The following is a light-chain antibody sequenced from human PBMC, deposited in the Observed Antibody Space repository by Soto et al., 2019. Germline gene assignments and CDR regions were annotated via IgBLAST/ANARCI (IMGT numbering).Light chain of an antibody. CDR1: QSVSSN. CDR3: QQYNNWCRT. CDR2: GAP. Sequence: EIVMAQSPATLSVSTGERATLSCRASQSVSSNLAWYQQKRGQAPRLLIYGAPPRATGIPARFSGSGSGTLFTLTVGGLQSYDFAVYYCQQYNNWCRTFGQGTKVDIK. V-gene: IGKV3-15*01. J-gene: IGKJ2*01.